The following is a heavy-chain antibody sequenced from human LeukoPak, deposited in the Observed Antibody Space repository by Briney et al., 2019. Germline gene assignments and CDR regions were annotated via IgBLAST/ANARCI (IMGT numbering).Heavy chain of an antibody. D-gene: IGHD3-3*02. J-gene: IGHJ4*02. V-gene: IGHV3-NL1*01. CDR2: ITGDGGTT. CDR1: GFTFSSYA. CDR3: AKELLAYNGIYDSFDF. Sequence: LPGGSLRLSCAASGFTFSSYAMHWVRQAPGKGLEWVSVITGDGGTTYYADSVKGRFTISRDNSKNTLYLQMNRLRADDTAVYYCAKELLAYNGIYDSFDFWGQGTLVTVSS.